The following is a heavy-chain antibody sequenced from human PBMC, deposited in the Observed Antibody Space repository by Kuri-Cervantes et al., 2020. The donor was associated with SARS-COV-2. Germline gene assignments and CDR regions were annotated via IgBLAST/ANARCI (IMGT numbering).Heavy chain of an antibody. CDR2: IYYSGST. D-gene: IGHD6-13*01. CDR3: AREGIAAAGTSIYYYMDV. CDR1: GYSISSGYY. J-gene: IGHJ6*03. Sequence: SETLSLTCTVSGYSISSGYYWSWIRQPPGKGLEWIGYIYYSGSTNYNPSLKSRVTISVDTSKNQFSLKLSSVTAADTAVYYCAREGIAAAGTSIYYYMDVWGKGTTVTVSS. V-gene: IGHV4-61*01.